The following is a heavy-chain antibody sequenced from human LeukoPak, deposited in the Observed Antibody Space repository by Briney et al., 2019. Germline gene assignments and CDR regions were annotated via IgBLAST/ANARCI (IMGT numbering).Heavy chain of an antibody. CDR1: GFSFSDAF. Sequence: SGGSLRLSCAASGFSFSDAFMSWVRQAPGKGLEWVGRIKSKTDDGTTDYAAPVKGRFTISRDDSKSTLYLQMNSLQTEDTAVYYCTPSGYNWYHFDNWGQGTLVTVSS. CDR3: TPSGYNWYHFDN. J-gene: IGHJ4*02. D-gene: IGHD5-24*01. V-gene: IGHV3-15*01. CDR2: IKSKTDDGTT.